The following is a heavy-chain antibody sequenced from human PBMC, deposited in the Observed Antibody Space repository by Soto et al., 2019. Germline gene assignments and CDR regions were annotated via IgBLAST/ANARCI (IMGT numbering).Heavy chain of an antibody. CDR1: GFTFSGFD. D-gene: IGHD2-15*01. Sequence: EVQLVGSGGNLVQPGGSLRLSCEASGFTFSGFDMHWVRQLTGKGLEWVSTIGTAGDTYYAVSVKGRFTISRDNAKNSLSLQMNSLRAGDTAVYFCARGQEVGAHFFDSWGQGTQVTVSS. J-gene: IGHJ4*02. V-gene: IGHV3-13*01. CDR2: IGTAGDT. CDR3: ARGQEVGAHFFDS.